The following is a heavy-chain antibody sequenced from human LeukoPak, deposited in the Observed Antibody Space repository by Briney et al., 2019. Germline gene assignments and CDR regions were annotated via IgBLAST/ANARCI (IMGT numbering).Heavy chain of an antibody. CDR2: INPNSGGT. D-gene: IGHD3-22*01. Sequence: ASVKVSCKASGYTFTGYYMHWVRQAPGQGLEWMGWINPNSGGTSYARKFQGRVTMTRDTSISTAYMELSRLRSDDTAVYYCARGMYYDSSGYRRGWGQGTLVTVSS. J-gene: IGHJ4*02. V-gene: IGHV1-2*02. CDR3: ARGMYYDSSGYRRG. CDR1: GYTFTGYY.